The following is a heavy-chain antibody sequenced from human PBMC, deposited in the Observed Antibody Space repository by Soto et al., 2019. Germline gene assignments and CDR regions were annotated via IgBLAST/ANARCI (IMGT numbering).Heavy chain of an antibody. Sequence: PSETLSLTCTVSGGSISSGGYSWSWIRQPPGKGLEWIGYIYHSGSTYYNPSLKSRVTISVDRSKNQFSLKLSSVTAADTAVYYCARRMTGSKNWFDPWGQGTLVTAPQ. CDR1: GGSISSGGYS. D-gene: IGHD3-9*01. V-gene: IGHV4-30-2*01. J-gene: IGHJ5*02. CDR3: ARRMTGSKNWFDP. CDR2: IYHSGST.